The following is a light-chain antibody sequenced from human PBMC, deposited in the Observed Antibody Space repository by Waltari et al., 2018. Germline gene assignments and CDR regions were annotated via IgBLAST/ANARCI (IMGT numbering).Light chain of an antibody. CDR1: QSVSSG. CDR3: QQYNNWPLT. V-gene: IGKV3-15*01. CDR2: GAS. Sequence: EPVMTQSPPTLSVSPGERATLPCRASQSVSSGLAWYQQKPGQAPWRLIYGASTRATGIPGRLSSSGSETEVALTISSLQSEDVAVYYCQQYNNWPLTFGGGTKVEI. J-gene: IGKJ4*01.